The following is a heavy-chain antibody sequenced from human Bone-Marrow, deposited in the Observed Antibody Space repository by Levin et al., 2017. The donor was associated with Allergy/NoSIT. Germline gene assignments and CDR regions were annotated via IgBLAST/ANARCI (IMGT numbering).Heavy chain of an antibody. D-gene: IGHD3-3*01. CDR3: ARDHLYWLSGYYGALDY. CDR1: GYTFTSYY. CDR2: INPSGGST. J-gene: IGHJ4*02. V-gene: IGHV1-46*01. Sequence: GESLKISCKASGYTFTSYYMHWVRQAPGQGLEWMGIINPSGGSTSYAQKFQGRVTMTRDTSTSTVYMELSSLRSEDTAVYYCARDHLYWLSGYYGALDYWGQGTLVTVSS.